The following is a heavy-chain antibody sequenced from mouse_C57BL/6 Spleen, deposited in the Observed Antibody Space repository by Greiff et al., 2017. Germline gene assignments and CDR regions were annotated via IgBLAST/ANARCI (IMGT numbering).Heavy chain of an antibody. J-gene: IGHJ2*01. CDR1: GYAFTNYL. CDR3: ARSGAYYGSSFFDY. CDR2: LNPGSGGT. D-gene: IGHD1-1*01. Sequence: QVQLQQSGAELVRPGTSVKVSCKASGYAFTNYLIEWVKQRPGQGLEWIGVLNPGSGGTNYNEKFKGKATLNADKYSSTAYMQLRSLTSEDYAVYFCARSGAYYGSSFFDYWGKGTTLTVSS. V-gene: IGHV1-54*01.